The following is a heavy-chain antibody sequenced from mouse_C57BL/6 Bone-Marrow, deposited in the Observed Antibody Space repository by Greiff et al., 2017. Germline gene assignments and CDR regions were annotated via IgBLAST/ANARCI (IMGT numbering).Heavy chain of an antibody. CDR3: ASPHYYCISYWYFDV. V-gene: IGHV1-84*01. CDR1: GYTFTDYY. CDR2: IYPGSGNT. J-gene: IGHJ1*03. Sequence: VQLQESGPELVKPGASVKISCKASGYTFTDYYINWVKQRTGQGLEWIGWIYPGSGNTKYNEKFKGKATLTVDTSSSTAYMQLSSLTSEDSAVXFCASPHYYCISYWYFDVWGTGTTVTVSS. D-gene: IGHD1-1*01.